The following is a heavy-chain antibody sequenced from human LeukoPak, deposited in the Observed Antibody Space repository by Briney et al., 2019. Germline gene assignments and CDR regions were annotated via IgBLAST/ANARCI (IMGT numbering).Heavy chain of an antibody. D-gene: IGHD3-10*01. V-gene: IGHV3-21*01. CDR2: ITGNSLYI. CDR3: ATHQVQA. J-gene: IGHJ5*02. CDR1: GFDLSTYT. Sequence: GGSLRLSCVASGFDLSTYTMNWVRQAPGKGLEWVSSITGNSLYIYYADSVKGRFNISRDNAQNSLFLQMNSLRDEDTAVDWCATHQVQAWGQGILVTVSS.